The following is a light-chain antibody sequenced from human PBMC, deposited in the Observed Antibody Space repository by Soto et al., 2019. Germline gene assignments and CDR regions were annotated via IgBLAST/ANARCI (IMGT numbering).Light chain of an antibody. CDR3: QQEWT. J-gene: IGKJ1*01. CDR2: AAS. Sequence: DIQMTQSPSSLSASVGDRVTITCRASQSISSYLNWYQQKPGKAPKLLIYAASSLQSGVPSRFSGSGSGTDFTLTISSLQPEDFATYYCQQEWTVGQGTKVDSK. V-gene: IGKV1-39*01. CDR1: QSISSY.